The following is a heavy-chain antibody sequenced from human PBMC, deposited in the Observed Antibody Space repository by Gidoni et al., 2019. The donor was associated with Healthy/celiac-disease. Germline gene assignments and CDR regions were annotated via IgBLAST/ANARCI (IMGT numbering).Heavy chain of an antibody. CDR1: GVTCSSDA. J-gene: IGHJ5*02. Sequence: QVQLVQPGAEVTKPGSSVKVSCKASGVTCSSDASRGVRQAPGQGLEWRGGIIPIFGTANYAQKFKGRVTITADESTSTAYMELGSLRSEYTAVDYCARGDGDIVVVPAALAQNWFDPWGQGTLVTVSS. CDR3: ARGDGDIVVVPAALAQNWFDP. CDR2: IIPIFGTA. V-gene: IGHV1-69*01. D-gene: IGHD2-2*01.